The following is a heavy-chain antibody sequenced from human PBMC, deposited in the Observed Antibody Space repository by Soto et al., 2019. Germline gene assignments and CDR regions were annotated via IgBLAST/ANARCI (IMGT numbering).Heavy chain of an antibody. CDR3: ARDHGIAAAGLNYYYYGMDV. CDR1: GGTFGSYA. Sequence: SVKVSCKASGGTFGSYAISWVRQAPGQGLEWMGGIIPIFGTANYAQKFQGRVTITADESTSTAYMELSSLRSEDTAVYYCARDHGIAAAGLNYYYYGMDVWGQGTTVTVSS. D-gene: IGHD6-13*01. J-gene: IGHJ6*02. V-gene: IGHV1-69*13. CDR2: IIPIFGTA.